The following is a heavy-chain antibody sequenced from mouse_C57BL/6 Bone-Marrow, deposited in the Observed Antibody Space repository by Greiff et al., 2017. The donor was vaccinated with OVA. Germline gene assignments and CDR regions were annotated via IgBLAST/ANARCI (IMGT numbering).Heavy chain of an antibody. CDR3: ARAHNYYGSSLFAY. J-gene: IGHJ3*01. D-gene: IGHD1-1*01. CDR2: INPYNGGT. Sequence: EVMLVESGPVLVKPGASVKMSCKASGYTFTDYYMNWVKQSHGKSLEWIGVINPYNGGTSYNQKFKGKATLTVDKSSSTAYMELNSLTSEDSAVYYCARAHNYYGSSLFAYWGQGTLVTVSA. CDR1: GYTFTDYY. V-gene: IGHV1-19*01.